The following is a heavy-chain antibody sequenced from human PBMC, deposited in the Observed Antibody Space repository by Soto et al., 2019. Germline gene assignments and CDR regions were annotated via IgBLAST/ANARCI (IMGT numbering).Heavy chain of an antibody. CDR1: GFTFSTYA. CDR3: YSSGW. J-gene: IGHJ4*02. D-gene: IGHD6-19*01. CDR2: ISNDGGSK. V-gene: IGHV3-30*03. Sequence: QVQLVESGGGVVQPGRSLRLSCTASGFTFSTYAMHWVRQAPGKGLEWVAVISNDGGSKYYADSVKGRFTISRDNYKNTMYLQMNSLRAEDTAVYYGYSSGWWGQGTLVTVSS.